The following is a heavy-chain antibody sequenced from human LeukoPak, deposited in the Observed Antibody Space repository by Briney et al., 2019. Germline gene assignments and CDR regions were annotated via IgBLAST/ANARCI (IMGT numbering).Heavy chain of an antibody. CDR1: GGSISSSSFY. CDR2: IYYSGST. V-gene: IGHV4-39*01. CDR3: ARVPTVTFFDY. J-gene: IGHJ4*02. D-gene: IGHD4-17*01. Sequence: SETLSLTCTVSGGSISSSSFYWGWIRQPPGKGLEWIGTIYYSGSTYYNPSLKSRVTISVDTSKNQFSLKLSSVTAADTAVYYCARVPTVTFFDYWGQGTLVTVSS.